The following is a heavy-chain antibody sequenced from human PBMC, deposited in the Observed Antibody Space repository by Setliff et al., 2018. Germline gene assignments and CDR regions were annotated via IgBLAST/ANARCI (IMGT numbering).Heavy chain of an antibody. Sequence: GESLKISCKGSGYSFTSYWIGWVRQMPGKGLEWMGIIYPGDSDTRYSPSFQGQVTISADKSISTAYLQWSSLKASDTAMYYCARPTYYYDSSGYPGNASDIWGQGTMVTVSS. CDR3: ARPTYYYDSSGYPGNASDI. D-gene: IGHD3-22*01. CDR2: IYPGDSDT. V-gene: IGHV5-51*01. CDR1: GYSFTSYW. J-gene: IGHJ3*02.